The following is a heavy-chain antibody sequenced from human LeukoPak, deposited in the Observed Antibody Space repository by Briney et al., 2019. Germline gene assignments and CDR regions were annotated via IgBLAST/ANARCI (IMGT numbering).Heavy chain of an antibody. V-gene: IGHV1-8*01. D-gene: IGHD2-2*01. Sequence: APVKVSCKASGYTLTSYDINWVRQATGQGLEWMGWMNPNSGNTGYAQKFQGRVTMTRNTSISTAYMELSSLRSEDTAVYYCARGLWKDSSTSWKGGYWGQGTLVTVSS. CDR1: GYTLTSYD. CDR3: ARGLWKDSSTSWKGGY. J-gene: IGHJ4*02. CDR2: MNPNSGNT.